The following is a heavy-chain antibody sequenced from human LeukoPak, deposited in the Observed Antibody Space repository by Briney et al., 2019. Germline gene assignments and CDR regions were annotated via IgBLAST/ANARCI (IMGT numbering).Heavy chain of an antibody. CDR2: ISGSGGST. CDR3: AKVITMVRGVISYFDF. V-gene: IGHV3-23*01. D-gene: IGHD3-10*01. J-gene: IGHJ4*02. Sequence: GSLRLSCAASGFTVSSNYMSWVRQAPGKGLEWVSAISGSGGSTYYADSVKGRFTISRDNSKNTLYLQMNSLRAEDTAVYYCAKVITMVRGVISYFDFWGQGTLVTVSS. CDR1: GFTVSSNY.